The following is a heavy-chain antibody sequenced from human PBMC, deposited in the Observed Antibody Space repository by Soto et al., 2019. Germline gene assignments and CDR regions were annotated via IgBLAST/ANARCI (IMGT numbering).Heavy chain of an antibody. CDR2: ISGYNGNT. D-gene: IGHD6-6*01. CDR1: GYTFTNYG. V-gene: IGHV1-18*01. J-gene: IGHJ4*02. Sequence: ASVKVSCKASGYTFTNYGFSWVRQAPGQGLEWMGWISGYNGNTNYAERLQGRVTMTTDTSTSTAYMELKSLRYDDTAVYYCAREGQLGYWGQGTPVTISS. CDR3: AREGQLGY.